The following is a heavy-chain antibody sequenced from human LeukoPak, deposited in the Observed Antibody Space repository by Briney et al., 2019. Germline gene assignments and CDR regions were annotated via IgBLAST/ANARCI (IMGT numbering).Heavy chain of an antibody. J-gene: IGHJ4*02. V-gene: IGHV3-20*01. Sequence: GGSLRLSCAASGFTFDDYAMSWVRQTPGKGLEWVSGTNWDGGRTGYADSVKGRFTISRDNTKNSLYLQMDSLGVDDTALYHCARKGLGGELGGFDSWGQGTLVTVSS. CDR2: TNWDGGRT. CDR1: GFTFDDYA. CDR3: ARKGLGGELGGFDS. D-gene: IGHD1-26*01.